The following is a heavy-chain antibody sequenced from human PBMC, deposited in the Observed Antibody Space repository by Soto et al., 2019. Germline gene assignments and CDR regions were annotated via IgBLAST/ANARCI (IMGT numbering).Heavy chain of an antibody. CDR2: IFHGGST. CDR3: ARPHYDSNTFYYFFDY. J-gene: IGHJ4*02. CDR1: GGSFSGYF. V-gene: IGHV4-34*12. D-gene: IGHD3-22*01. Sequence: SETLSLTCAVYGGSFSGYFWSWIRQPPGKGLEWIGEIFHGGSTNYSPSLKSRVTISVDTSKNQFSLELSSVTAADTAVYYCARPHYDSNTFYYFFDYWGQGTLVIVSS.